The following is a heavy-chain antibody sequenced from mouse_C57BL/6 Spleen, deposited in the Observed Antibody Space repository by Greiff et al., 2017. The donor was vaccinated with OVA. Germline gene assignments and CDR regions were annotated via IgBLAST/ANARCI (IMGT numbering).Heavy chain of an antibody. D-gene: IGHD1-1*01. CDR1: GFNIKDDY. J-gene: IGHJ2*01. CDR2: IDPENGDT. Sequence: DVKLVESGAELVRPGASVKLSCTASGFNIKDDYMHWVKQRPEQGLEWIGWIDPENGDTEYAPKFQGKATMTADTSSNTAYLQLSSLTSEDTAVYYCTTSNYGSSYGYWGQGTTLTVSS. V-gene: IGHV14-4*01. CDR3: TTSNYGSSYGY.